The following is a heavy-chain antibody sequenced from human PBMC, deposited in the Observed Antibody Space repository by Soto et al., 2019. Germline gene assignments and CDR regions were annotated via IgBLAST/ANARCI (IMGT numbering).Heavy chain of an antibody. CDR1: GFTFGDYA. CDR3: TRDSHDFRPYYYYYYMDV. V-gene: IGHV3-49*04. CDR2: IRSKAYGGTT. D-gene: IGHD3-3*01. Sequence: GGSLRLSCTASGFTFGDYAMSWVRQAPGKGLEWVGFIRSKAYGGTTEYAASVKGRFTISRDDSKSIAYLQMNSLKTEDTAVYYCTRDSHDFRPYYYYYYMDVWGKGTTVTVSS. J-gene: IGHJ6*03.